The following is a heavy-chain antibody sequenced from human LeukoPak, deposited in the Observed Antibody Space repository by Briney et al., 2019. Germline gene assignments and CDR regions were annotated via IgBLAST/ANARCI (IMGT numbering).Heavy chain of an antibody. V-gene: IGHV3-7*03. Sequence: GGSLRLSCAASGFTFSSYWMSWVRQAPGKGLEWVANTKQDGSEKYYVDSVKGRFTISRDNAKNSLYLQMNSLRAEDTAVYYCARGRRMARYCSGGSCYFDYWGQGTLVTVSS. CDR1: GFTFSSYW. J-gene: IGHJ4*02. CDR2: TKQDGSEK. CDR3: ARGRRMARYCSGGSCYFDY. D-gene: IGHD2-15*01.